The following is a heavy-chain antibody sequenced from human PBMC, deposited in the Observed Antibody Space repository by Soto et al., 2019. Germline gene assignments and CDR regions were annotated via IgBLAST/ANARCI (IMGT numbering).Heavy chain of an antibody. Sequence: QVQLVESGGGVVQPGRSLRLSCAASGFTFSTYAMHWVRQAPGKGLEWVAVISYDARNKYYADSVKGRFTISRDNSRNTLYLQKDSLRVEDTAVYYCARGNSSSSAAFDYWGQGTLVTVSS. CDR3: ARGNSSSSAAFDY. D-gene: IGHD6-13*01. CDR2: ISYDARNK. V-gene: IGHV3-30*04. CDR1: GFTFSTYA. J-gene: IGHJ4*02.